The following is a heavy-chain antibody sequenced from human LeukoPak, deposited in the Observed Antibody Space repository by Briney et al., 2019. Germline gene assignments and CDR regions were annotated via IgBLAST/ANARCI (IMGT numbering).Heavy chain of an antibody. CDR1: GFTFSSYA. CDR3: AREWYCSSTSCPYYYYGMDV. CDR2: ISYDGSNG. V-gene: IGHV3-30*04. D-gene: IGHD2-2*01. J-gene: IGHJ6*02. Sequence: PGGSLRLSCAASGFTFSSYAMHWVRQAPGKGLEWVAVISYDGSNGYYADSVKGRFTISRDNSKNTLYLQMNSLRAEDTAVYYCAREWYCSSTSCPYYYYGMDVWGQGTTVTVSS.